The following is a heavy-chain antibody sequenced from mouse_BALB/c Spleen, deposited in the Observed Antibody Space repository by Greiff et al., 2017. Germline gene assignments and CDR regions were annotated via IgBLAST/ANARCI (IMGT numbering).Heavy chain of an antibody. CDR1: GYTFTDYN. D-gene: IGHD1-1*01. CDR3: ARDGSSYEDYFDY. CDR2: IYPYNGGT. Sequence: EVQLQQSGPELVKPGASVKISCKASGYTFTDYNMHWVKQSHGKSLEWIGYIYPYNGGTGYNQKFKSKATLTVDNSSSTAYMELRSLTSEDSAVYYCARDGSSYEDYFDYWGQGTTLTVSS. V-gene: IGHV1S29*02. J-gene: IGHJ2*01.